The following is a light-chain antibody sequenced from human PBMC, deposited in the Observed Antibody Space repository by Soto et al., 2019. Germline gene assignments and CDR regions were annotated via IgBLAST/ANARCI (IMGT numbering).Light chain of an antibody. CDR2: NVN. V-gene: IGLV2-14*01. J-gene: IGLJ1*01. Sequence: QCALTQSASVSGAAGEAITISCTGTSSDVGNYNYVSWYQQHSGEVPKLIIFNVNNRPSGVSNRFSGSKSGNTASLTISGLQAEDEADYYCSSFTSSTTYVFGTGTKVTVL. CDR1: SSDVGNYNY. CDR3: SSFTSSTTYV.